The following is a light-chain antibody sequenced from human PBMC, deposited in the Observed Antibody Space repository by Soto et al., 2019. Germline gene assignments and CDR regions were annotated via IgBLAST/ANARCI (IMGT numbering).Light chain of an antibody. V-gene: IGLV1-51*01. Sequence: QSVLTQPPSVSAAPGQEVTISCSGSRSNIGNNFVSWYQQFPGTAPKLLIYDNYKRTSGITDRISGSKSGTSATLGVTGLQSGDAADYYCGTWDSSLNGYAFGAGTKLTVL. J-gene: IGLJ2*01. CDR1: RSNIGNNF. CDR3: GTWDSSLNGYA. CDR2: DNY.